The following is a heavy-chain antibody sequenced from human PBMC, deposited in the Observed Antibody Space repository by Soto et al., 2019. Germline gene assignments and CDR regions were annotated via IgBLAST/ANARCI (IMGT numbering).Heavy chain of an antibody. CDR1: GFTFSSYG. J-gene: IGHJ4*02. Sequence: GGSLRLSCAASGFTFSSYGMHWVRQAPGKGLEWVAVIWYDGSNKYYADSVKGRFTISRDNSKNTLYLQMNSLRAEDTAVYYCARDPTEQQLLFLDYWGQGTLVTVSS. CDR2: IWYDGSNK. D-gene: IGHD6-13*01. V-gene: IGHV3-33*01. CDR3: ARDPTEQQLLFLDY.